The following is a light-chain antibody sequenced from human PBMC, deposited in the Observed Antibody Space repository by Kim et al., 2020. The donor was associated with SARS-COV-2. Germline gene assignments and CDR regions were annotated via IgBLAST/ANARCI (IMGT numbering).Light chain of an antibody. V-gene: IGKV4-1*01. J-gene: IGKJ1*01. Sequence: DIVMTQSPDSLAVSLGERATINCKSSQSVLYSSNNKNYLGWYQLKPGQPPKLLISWASTRESGVPERFSGSGSGTDFTLTISSLQAEDVAVYYCHQSHSPPRTFGQGTKVDIK. CDR3: HQSHSPPRT. CDR1: QSVLYSSNNKNY. CDR2: WAS.